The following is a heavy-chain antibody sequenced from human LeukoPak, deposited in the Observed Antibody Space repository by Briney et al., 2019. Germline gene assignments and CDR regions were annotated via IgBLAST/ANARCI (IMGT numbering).Heavy chain of an antibody. J-gene: IGHJ6*04. CDR2: ISGYNGNT. D-gene: IGHD3-10*01. CDR3: ARVETMVRGGYDYYYYGMDV. CDR1: GYTFTNYG. Sequence: ASVKVSCKASGYTFTNYGISWVRQAPGQGLEWMGWISGYNGNTNYAQKVQGRVTMTTDTSTSTANMELRSLRSDDTAVYYCARVETMVRGGYDYYYYGMDVWGKGTTVTVSA. V-gene: IGHV1-18*04.